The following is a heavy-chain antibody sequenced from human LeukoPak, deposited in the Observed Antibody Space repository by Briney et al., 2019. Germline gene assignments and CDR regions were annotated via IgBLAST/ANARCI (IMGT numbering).Heavy chain of an antibody. CDR2: ISGSGGST. CDR1: GFTFSSYA. J-gene: IGHJ3*02. D-gene: IGHD4-17*01. CDR3: ARDSYGDYSACDI. Sequence: PGGSLRLSCAASGFTFSSYAMSWVRQAPGKGLEWVSAISGSGGSTYYADSVKGRFTISRDNSKNTLYLQMNSLRAEDTAVYYCARDSYGDYSACDIWGQGTMVTVSS. V-gene: IGHV3-23*01.